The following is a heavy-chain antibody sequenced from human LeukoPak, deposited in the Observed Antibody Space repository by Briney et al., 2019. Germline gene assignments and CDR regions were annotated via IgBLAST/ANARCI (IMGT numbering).Heavy chain of an antibody. CDR1: GFTFSDYA. V-gene: IGHV3-23*01. Sequence: GGSLRLSCAASGFTFSDYAMSWVRQAPGKGLEWVSTISDSGISTYYADSVKGRFTISRDNSKNTLFLQMNSLRAEDTALYYCAKDGTMIVIPSAVAPDYWGQGTLVTVSS. J-gene: IGHJ4*02. CDR3: AKDGTMIVIPSAVAPDY. D-gene: IGHD2-2*01. CDR2: ISDSGIST.